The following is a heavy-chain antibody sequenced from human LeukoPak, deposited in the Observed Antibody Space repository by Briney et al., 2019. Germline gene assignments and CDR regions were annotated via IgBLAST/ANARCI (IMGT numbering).Heavy chain of an antibody. V-gene: IGHV4-59*01. D-gene: IGHD2-15*01. J-gene: IGHJ4*02. CDR1: GGSISSYY. Sequence: SETLSLTCTVSGGSISSYYWSWIRQPPGKGLEWIGYIYYSGSTNYNPSLKSRVTISVDTSKNQFSLKLRSVTAADTAVYYCARGVSGGDYYDYWGQGTLVTASS. CDR3: ARGVSGGDYYDY. CDR2: IYYSGST.